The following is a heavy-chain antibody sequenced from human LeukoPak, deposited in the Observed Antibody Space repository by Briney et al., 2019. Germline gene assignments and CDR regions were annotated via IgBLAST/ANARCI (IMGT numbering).Heavy chain of an antibody. CDR3: AKSGGLSGSGRLAMDV. CDR1: GFTFSTYA. V-gene: IGHV3-23*01. Sequence: GGSLRLSCAASGFTFSTYAMSWVRLAPGKGLEWVSGISGSGGSTYYADTLKGRFSSSRDNSNNTLYVQMNSLRDEDTAVYYCAKSGGLSGSGRLAMDVWGQGTTVTVSS. D-gene: IGHD3-10*01. CDR2: ISGSGGST. J-gene: IGHJ6*02.